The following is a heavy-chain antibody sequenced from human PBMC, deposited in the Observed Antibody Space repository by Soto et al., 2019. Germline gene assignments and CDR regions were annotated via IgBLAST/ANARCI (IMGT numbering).Heavy chain of an antibody. CDR3: ARDSYSYDFDY. Sequence: GGSLRLSCAASGFIFSSYSLHWVRQAPGKGLDWVALMSYDGSNKYVDSVRGRFTISRDNSKNTLSLQMNSLRPEGTAVYYCARDSYSYDFDYWGQGTLVTVSS. V-gene: IGHV3-30-3*01. CDR1: GFIFSSYS. CDR2: MSYDGSNK. D-gene: IGHD5-18*01. J-gene: IGHJ4*02.